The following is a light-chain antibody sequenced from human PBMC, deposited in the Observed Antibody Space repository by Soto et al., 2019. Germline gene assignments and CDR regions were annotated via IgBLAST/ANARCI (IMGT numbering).Light chain of an antibody. CDR3: QQCGTSPWT. Sequence: EIVLTQSPATLSLSPGERATLSCRASQSVSNFLAWYQQKPGQPPRLLIFDASSRATGIPARFSGSGSGTDFTLTISSLEPEDFAVYYCQQCGTSPWTFGQGTKVEIK. V-gene: IGKV3-11*01. CDR2: DAS. J-gene: IGKJ1*01. CDR1: QSVSNF.